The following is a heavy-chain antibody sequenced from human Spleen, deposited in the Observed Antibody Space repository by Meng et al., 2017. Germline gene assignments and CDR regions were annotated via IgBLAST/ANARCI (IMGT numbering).Heavy chain of an antibody. CDR3: ARSHRPYGDSPYYFDY. Sequence: QVRLVQSGVELKKPGASVKVSCKASGYTFTTYTMHWVRQAPGQGLEWMGGIIPIFGTANYAQKFQGRVTITADESTSTAYMELSSLRSEDTAVYYCARSHRPYGDSPYYFDYWGQGTLVTVSS. J-gene: IGHJ4*02. D-gene: IGHD4-17*01. CDR2: IIPIFGTA. V-gene: IGHV1-69*01. CDR1: GYTFTTYT.